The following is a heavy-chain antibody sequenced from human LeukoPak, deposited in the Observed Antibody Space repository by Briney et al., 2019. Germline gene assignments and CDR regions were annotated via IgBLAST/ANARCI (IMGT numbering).Heavy chain of an antibody. CDR1: GFTFNDYT. Sequence: GGSLRLSCAASGFTFNDYTMTWVRQAPGKGLEWVSTIYSGDTAYYADSVKGRFTIFRDNSKNALCLQMNTLRAEDTAVYYCVREANRYCSSTSCYVDYWGQGTLVTVSS. D-gene: IGHD2-2*01. J-gene: IGHJ4*02. CDR2: IYSGDTA. V-gene: IGHV3-66*01. CDR3: VREANRYCSSTSCYVDY.